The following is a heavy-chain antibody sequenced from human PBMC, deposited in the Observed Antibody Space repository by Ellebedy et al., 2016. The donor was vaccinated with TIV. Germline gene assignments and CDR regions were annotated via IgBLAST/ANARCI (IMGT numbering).Heavy chain of an antibody. CDR3: ARGFGMDV. V-gene: IGHV4-61*01. Sequence: SETLSLXXTASGGSVSSGRSYWSWIRQPPGKGLEWIGYIYYSGRTNYNPSLKSRGTISVDTSKNQFSLKLSSVTAADTAVYYCARGFGMDVWGQGTTVTVSS. CDR2: IYYSGRT. CDR1: GGSVSSGRSY. J-gene: IGHJ6*02.